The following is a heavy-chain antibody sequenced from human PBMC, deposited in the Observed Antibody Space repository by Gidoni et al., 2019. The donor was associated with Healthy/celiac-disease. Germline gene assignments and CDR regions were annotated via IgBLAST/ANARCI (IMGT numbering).Heavy chain of an antibody. CDR1: GFTFSSYA. CDR2: SRCSGGST. CDR3: AKGGFYGSYVSGKFDY. Sequence: EVQLLESGGGLVQPGGSLRLSCAASGFTFSSYAMSWVRQAPGKGLEWVSASRCSGGSTYYADSVKGRFTISRDNSKNTLYLQMNSLRAEDTAVYYCAKGGFYGSYVSGKFDYWGQGTLVTVSS. V-gene: IGHV3-23*01. D-gene: IGHD1-26*01. J-gene: IGHJ4*02.